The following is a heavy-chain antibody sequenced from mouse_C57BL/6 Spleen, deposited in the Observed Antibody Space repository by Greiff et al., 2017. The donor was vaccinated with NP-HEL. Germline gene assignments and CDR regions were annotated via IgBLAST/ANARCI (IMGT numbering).Heavy chain of an antibody. V-gene: IGHV5-16*01. CDR2: INYDGSST. D-gene: IGHD1-1*01. CDR1: GFTFRDYY. CDR3: AREDHYGSSYDV. J-gene: IGHJ1*03. Sequence: EVMLVESEGGLVQPGSSMKLSCTASGFTFRDYYMAWVRQVPEKGLEWVANINYDGSSTYYLDSLKSRFIISRDNAKNILYLQMSSLKSEDTATYYCAREDHYGSSYDVWGTGTTVTVSS.